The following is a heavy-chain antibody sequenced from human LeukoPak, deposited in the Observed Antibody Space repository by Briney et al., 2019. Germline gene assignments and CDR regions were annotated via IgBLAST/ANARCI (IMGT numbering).Heavy chain of an antibody. Sequence: SETLSLTCTVSGDSISSYYWSWIRQPPGKGLEWIGNIYYSGSTNYNPSLKSRVTISVDTSKNQFSLKLSSLTAADTAVYYCARGVTMIVVVIHDWYFDLWGRGTLVTVSS. CDR1: GDSISSYY. J-gene: IGHJ2*01. CDR2: IYYSGST. D-gene: IGHD3-22*01. CDR3: ARGVTMIVVVIHDWYFDL. V-gene: IGHV4-59*08.